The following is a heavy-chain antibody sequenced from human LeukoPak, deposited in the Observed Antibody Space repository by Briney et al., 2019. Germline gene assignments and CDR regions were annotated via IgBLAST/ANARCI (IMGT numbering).Heavy chain of an antibody. Sequence: SETLSLTCAVYGGSFSGYYWSWIRQPPGKGLEWIGEINHSGSTNYNPSLKSRVTISVDTSKNQFSLKLSSVTAADTAVYYCARQSQVGGYSYGWCYFDYWGQGTLVTVSS. J-gene: IGHJ4*02. V-gene: IGHV4-34*01. CDR3: ARQSQVGGYSYGWCYFDY. CDR2: INHSGST. CDR1: GGSFSGYY. D-gene: IGHD5-18*01.